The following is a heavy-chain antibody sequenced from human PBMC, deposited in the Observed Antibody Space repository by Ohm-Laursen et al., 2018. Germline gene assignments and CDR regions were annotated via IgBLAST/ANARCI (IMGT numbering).Heavy chain of an antibody. CDR2: ISGSGGST. CDR1: GFTFSNYG. J-gene: IGHJ4*02. V-gene: IGHV3-23*01. D-gene: IGHD3-9*01. Sequence: SLRLSCAASGFTFSNYGMHWVRQAPGKGLEWVSTISGSGGSTFYPDSVKGRFTISRDNSRNTLDLQMNSLRVEDTALYYCARDIDWVAFDYWGQGTLVTVSS. CDR3: ARDIDWVAFDY.